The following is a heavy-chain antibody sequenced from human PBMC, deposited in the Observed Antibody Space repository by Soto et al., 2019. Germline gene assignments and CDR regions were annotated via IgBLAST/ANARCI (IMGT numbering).Heavy chain of an antibody. J-gene: IGHJ6*02. CDR3: ARDRSSYDYVWGSYRYYYYYGMDV. V-gene: IGHV3-21*01. D-gene: IGHD3-16*02. CDR2: ISSSSSYI. Sequence: PGGSLRLSCAASGFTFSSYSMNWVRQAPGKGLEWVSSISSSSSYICYADSVKGRFTISRDNAKNSLYLQMNSLRAEDTAVYYCARDRSSYDYVWGSYRYYYYYGMDVWGQGTTVTVSS. CDR1: GFTFSSYS.